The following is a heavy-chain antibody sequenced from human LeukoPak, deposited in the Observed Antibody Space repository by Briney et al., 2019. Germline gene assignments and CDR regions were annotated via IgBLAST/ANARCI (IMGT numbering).Heavy chain of an antibody. J-gene: IGHJ4*02. CDR1: GGSISSGDYY. CDR3: ARALRWLQLRYFDY. D-gene: IGHD5-24*01. CDR2: IYYSGST. Sequence: PSETLSLTCTVFGGSISSGDYYWSWIRQPPGKGLEWIGYIYYSGSTYYNPSLKSRVTISVDTSKNQFSLKLSSVTAADTAVYYCARALRWLQLRYFDYWGQGTLVTVSS. V-gene: IGHV4-30-4*08.